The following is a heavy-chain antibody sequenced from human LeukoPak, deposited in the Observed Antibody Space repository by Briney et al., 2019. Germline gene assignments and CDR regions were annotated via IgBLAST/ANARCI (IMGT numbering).Heavy chain of an antibody. CDR2: INPKSGGK. CDR3: ARDSGSGTMIVDY. V-gene: IGHV1-2*02. Sequence: ASVKXXXXXXXXTFTSYYMXWVRQAPGQGGXWMGWINPKSGGKKHVQKFQGRVTMTRDTSIRTDYMELSRLRSDDTAVYFCARDSGSGTMIVDYWGQGTLVTVSS. CDR1: XXTFTSYY. D-gene: IGHD3-22*01. J-gene: IGHJ4*02.